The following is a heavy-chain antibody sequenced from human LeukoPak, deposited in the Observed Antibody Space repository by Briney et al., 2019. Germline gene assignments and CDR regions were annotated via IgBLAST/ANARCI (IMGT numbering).Heavy chain of an antibody. CDR3: ARGTPTYYYDSSGYPYYYYYGMDV. CDR2: MNPNSGNT. D-gene: IGHD3-22*01. J-gene: IGHJ6*02. Sequence: ASVRVSCTASGYTFTSYDINWVRQATGQGLEWMGWMNPNSGNTGYAQKFQGRVTMTRNTSISTAYMELSSLRSEDTAVYYCARGTPTYYYDSSGYPYYYYYGMDVWGQGTTVTVSS. CDR1: GYTFTSYD. V-gene: IGHV1-8*01.